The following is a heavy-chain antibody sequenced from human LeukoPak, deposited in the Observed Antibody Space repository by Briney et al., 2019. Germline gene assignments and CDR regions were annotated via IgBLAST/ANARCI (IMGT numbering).Heavy chain of an antibody. V-gene: IGHV4-34*01. J-gene: IGHJ6*03. CDR2: INHSGST. CDR3: ARGPMVRGVIRYYYYMDV. Sequence: PSETLSLTCAVYGGSFSGYYWSWIRQPPGKGLEWIGEINHSGSTNYNPSLKSRVTISVDTSKNQFSLKLSSVTAADTAVHYCARGPMVRGVIRYYYYMDVWGKGTTVTVSS. CDR1: GGSFSGYY. D-gene: IGHD3-10*01.